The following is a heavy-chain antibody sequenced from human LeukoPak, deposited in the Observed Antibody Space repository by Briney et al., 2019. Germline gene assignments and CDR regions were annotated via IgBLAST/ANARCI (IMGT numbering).Heavy chain of an antibody. CDR2: ISYDGSNK. Sequence: GGSLRLSCAASGFTFSSYGMHWVRQAPGKGLEWVAVISYDGSNKYYADSVKGRFTISRDNSKNTLYLQMNSLRAEDTAVYYCAKDWAVATYLYYYMDVWGQGTTVTVS. V-gene: IGHV3-30*18. J-gene: IGHJ6*03. D-gene: IGHD6-19*01. CDR3: AKDWAVATYLYYYMDV. CDR1: GFTFSSYG.